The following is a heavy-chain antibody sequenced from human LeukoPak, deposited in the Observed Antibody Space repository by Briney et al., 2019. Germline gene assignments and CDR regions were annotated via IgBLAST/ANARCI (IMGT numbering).Heavy chain of an antibody. D-gene: IGHD3-22*01. Sequence: ASVKVSCKDSGYTFTSYDINWVRQATGQGREWMGWMNPNSGNTGYAQKLQCRVTITRNTSISTAYMELSSLRSEDTAVYYCARNRLFTYYYDSSGYPLDYWGQGTLVTVSS. CDR1: GYTFTSYD. CDR3: ARNRLFTYYYDSSGYPLDY. J-gene: IGHJ4*02. V-gene: IGHV1-8*03. CDR2: MNPNSGNT.